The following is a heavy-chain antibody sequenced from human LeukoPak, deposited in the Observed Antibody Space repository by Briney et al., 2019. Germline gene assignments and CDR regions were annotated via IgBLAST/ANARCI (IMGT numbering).Heavy chain of an antibody. D-gene: IGHD6-13*01. J-gene: IGHJ4*02. CDR2: IYYSGST. Sequence: PSETLSLTCTVSGGSISSGSYYWGWIRQPPGKGLEWIGSIYYSGSTYYNPSLKIRVTISVDTSKNQFSLKLSSVTAADTAVYYCARQGRQLVPFDYWGQGTLVTVSS. V-gene: IGHV4-39*01. CDR3: ARQGRQLVPFDY. CDR1: GGSISSGSYY.